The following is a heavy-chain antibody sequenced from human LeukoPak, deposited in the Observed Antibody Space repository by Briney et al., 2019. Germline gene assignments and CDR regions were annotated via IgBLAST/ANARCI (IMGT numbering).Heavy chain of an antibody. D-gene: IGHD4-17*01. J-gene: IGHJ3*02. CDR3: ARNVQTAVTTDAFDI. Sequence: GGSLRLSCAASGFTFSSYAMSWVRQAPGKGLEWVSTISGSGGSTDYADSVKGRFTISRDNSKNTLYLQMNTLRAEDMAVYYCARNVQTAVTTDAFDIWGQGTMVTVSS. CDR1: GFTFSSYA. CDR2: ISGSGGST. V-gene: IGHV3-23*01.